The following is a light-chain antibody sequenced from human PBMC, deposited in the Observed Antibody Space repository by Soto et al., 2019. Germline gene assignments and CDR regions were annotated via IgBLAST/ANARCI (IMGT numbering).Light chain of an antibody. CDR2: GAS. Sequence: DIQMTQSPSSLSASIGDRVTSTCRASQAFSNFLAWYQQKPGEVPKLLIYGASTLQSGVPSPFRGSGSGTQFTLALSSLQPEDAATYYCQRYSTASLTFGGGTKVDIK. J-gene: IGKJ4*01. CDR3: QRYSTASLT. V-gene: IGKV1-27*01. CDR1: QAFSNF.